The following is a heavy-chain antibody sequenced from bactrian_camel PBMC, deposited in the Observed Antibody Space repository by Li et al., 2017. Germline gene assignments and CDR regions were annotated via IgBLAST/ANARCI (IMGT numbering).Heavy chain of an antibody. CDR3: AVDSSEGPLCADGHCFPVPLSWTSCGDFPY. V-gene: IGHV3S53*01. D-gene: IGHD3*01. Sequence: HVQLVESGGGSVQAGGSLRLSCAASGYTYRTDCMGWFRQAPGKQREGVAALGATGATSFTDSVKGRFTISKDNVKNILYLQMDNLKPEDTAMYYCAVDSSEGPLCADGHCFPVPLSWTSCGDFPYWGQGTQVTVS. CDR2: LGATGAT. J-gene: IGHJ6*01. CDR1: GYTYRTDC.